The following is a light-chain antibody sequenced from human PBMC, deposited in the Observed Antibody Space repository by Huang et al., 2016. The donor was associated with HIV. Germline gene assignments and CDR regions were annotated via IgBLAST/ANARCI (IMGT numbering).Light chain of an antibody. V-gene: IGKV1-5*03. J-gene: IGKJ1*01. CDR3: QQYDSYSRWT. CDR2: QAS. Sequence: DIQMTQSPSTLSASVGDRVSITCRASQSISSWLAWYQQNPGKSPKLLIYQASSLQNGGPSRFSGSGSGTEFTLTISSLQPDDFATYYCQQYDSYSRWTFGQGTKVEVK. CDR1: QSISSW.